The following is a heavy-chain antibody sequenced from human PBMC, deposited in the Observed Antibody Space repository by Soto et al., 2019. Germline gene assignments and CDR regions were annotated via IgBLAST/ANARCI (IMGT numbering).Heavy chain of an antibody. CDR1: GGSISSYY. V-gene: IGHV4-59*12. J-gene: IGHJ5*01. Sequence: PSETLSLTCTVSGGSISSYYWSWIRQPPGKGLEWIAEVHISGHSNYNPSLRSRVSVSIDSSKNQFYLNLNSVTAADTAIYYCARVRQGCSANNCYFDPWGQGTQVTVSS. D-gene: IGHD1-1*01. CDR2: VHISGHS. CDR3: ARVRQGCSANNCYFDP.